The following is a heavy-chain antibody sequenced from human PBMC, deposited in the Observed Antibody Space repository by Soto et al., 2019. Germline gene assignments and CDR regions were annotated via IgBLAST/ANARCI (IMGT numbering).Heavy chain of an antibody. CDR2: IYYSGST. CDR1: GGSISSGGYY. J-gene: IGHJ5*02. Sequence: PSETLSLTCTVSGGSISSGGYYWSWIRQHPGKGLEWIGYIYYSGSTYYNPSLKSRVTISVDTSKNQFSLKLSSVTAADTAVYYCARYYYDSSGNWFDPWGQGTLVTVSS. D-gene: IGHD3-22*01. CDR3: ARYYYDSSGNWFDP. V-gene: IGHV4-31*03.